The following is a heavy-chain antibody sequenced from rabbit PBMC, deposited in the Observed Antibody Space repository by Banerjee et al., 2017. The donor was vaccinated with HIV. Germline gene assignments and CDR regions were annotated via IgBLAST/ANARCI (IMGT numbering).Heavy chain of an antibody. J-gene: IGHJ6*01. CDR1: GFSFSSSYW. CDR2: IDAGSSGST. V-gene: IGHV1S45*01. CDR3: ASDAGYGGYDYALGKL. D-gene: IGHD6-1*01. Sequence: EESGGDLVKPEGSLTLTCTASGFSFSSSYWICWVRQAPGKGLEWIACIDAGSSGSTYYASWAKGRFTISLDNAQNTVDLKMTSLTAADTATYFCASDAGYGGYDYALGKLWGPGTLVTVS.